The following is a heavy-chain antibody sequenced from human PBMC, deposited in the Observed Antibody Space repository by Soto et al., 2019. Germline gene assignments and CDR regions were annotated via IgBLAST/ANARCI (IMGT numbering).Heavy chain of an antibody. CDR2: IKQNGNEK. CDR3: ARIQVTYYDFWSGYYSGYYRDGMDV. CDR1: GFTFSSYW. V-gene: IGHV3-7*05. D-gene: IGHD3-3*01. Sequence: GGSPRLLWGGSGFTFSSYWMSWGRQAPGKRLEWVANIKQNGNEKYYVDSVKGRFTISRDNAKNSLYLQMNSLRAEDTAVYYCARIQVTYYDFWSGYYSGYYRDGMDVSGQGTTVTVSS. J-gene: IGHJ6*02.